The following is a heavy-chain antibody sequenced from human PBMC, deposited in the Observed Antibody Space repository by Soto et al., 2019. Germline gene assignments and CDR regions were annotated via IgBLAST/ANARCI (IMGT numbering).Heavy chain of an antibody. Sequence: ETLSLTCTVSGGSISSYYWSWIRQPPGKGLEWIGYIYYSGSTNYNPSLKSRVTISVDTSKNQFSLKLSSVAAADTAVYYCARRYGGAFDYWGQGTLVTVSS. V-gene: IGHV4-59*08. D-gene: IGHD2-21*01. CDR3: ARRYGGAFDY. J-gene: IGHJ4*02. CDR2: IYYSGST. CDR1: GGSISSYY.